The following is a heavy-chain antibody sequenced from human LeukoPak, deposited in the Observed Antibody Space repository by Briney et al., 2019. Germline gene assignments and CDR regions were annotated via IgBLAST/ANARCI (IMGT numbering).Heavy chain of an antibody. V-gene: IGHV1-18*01. J-gene: IGHJ6*03. Sequence: ASVKVSCKASGYTFTSYGISWVRQAPGQGLEWMGWISAYNGNTNYAQKLQGRVTMTTDTSTSTAYMELRSLRSDDTAVYYCARVSWGNYYYYMDVWGKGTTVTISS. D-gene: IGHD3-16*01. CDR3: ARVSWGNYYYYMDV. CDR2: ISAYNGNT. CDR1: GYTFTSYG.